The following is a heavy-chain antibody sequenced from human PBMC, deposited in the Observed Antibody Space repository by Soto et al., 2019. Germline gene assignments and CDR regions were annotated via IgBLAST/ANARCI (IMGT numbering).Heavy chain of an antibody. D-gene: IGHD3-22*01. J-gene: IGHJ4*02. CDR1: GGSISSGGYY. Sequence: QVQLQESGPGLVKPSQTLSLTCTVSGGSISSGGYYWSWIRQHPGKGLEWIGYIYYSGSTYYNPSLQSRVTIXXDXSXXQFSLKLSSVTAADTAVYYCARLSYDSSGYYYFDYWGQGTLVTVSS. CDR2: IYYSGST. CDR3: ARLSYDSSGYYYFDY. V-gene: IGHV4-31*03.